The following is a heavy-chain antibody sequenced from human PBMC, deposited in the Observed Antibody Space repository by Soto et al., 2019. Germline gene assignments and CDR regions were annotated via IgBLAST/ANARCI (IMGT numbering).Heavy chain of an antibody. Sequence: QITLKESGPTLVKPTQTLTLTCTFSGFSLTSNAVGLAWFRQPPGKALEWLALIYWDDDNHYSPSLKSRLTFTKDTSKNQVVLIMTNMDPVDTATYYCAHGSGWLFDFWGQGTLVTVSS. J-gene: IGHJ4*02. V-gene: IGHV2-5*02. CDR3: AHGSGWLFDF. CDR2: IYWDDDN. D-gene: IGHD6-19*01. CDR1: GFSLTSNAVG.